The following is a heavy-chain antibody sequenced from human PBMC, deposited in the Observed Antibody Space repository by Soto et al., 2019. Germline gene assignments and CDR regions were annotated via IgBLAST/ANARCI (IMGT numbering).Heavy chain of an antibody. CDR3: ARDPYHVLMVNAPNLYGMDV. J-gene: IGHJ6*02. Sequence: ASVKVSCKASVYTFTSYAMHWVRQAPGQRLEWMGWISADNGNTNYPQKLQGRLTMTTDTSTTTAYMELRSLTSDDTAVYYCARDPYHVLMVNAPNLYGMDVWGQGTTVTVSS. V-gene: IGHV1-18*01. D-gene: IGHD2-8*01. CDR2: ISADNGNT. CDR1: VYTFTSYA.